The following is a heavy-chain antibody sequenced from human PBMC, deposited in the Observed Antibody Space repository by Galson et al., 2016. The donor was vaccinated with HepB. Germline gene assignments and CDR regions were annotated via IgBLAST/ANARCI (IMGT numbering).Heavy chain of an antibody. CDR2: IYPGDSHT. Sequence: QSGAEVKKPGESLKISCKGSGYSFTSYWIGWVRQMPGKGLEWMGIIYPGDSHTRYSPSFQGQVTISVDKSISTAYLQWNSLKASDTAIFYCARLNEYGDYVVDYWGQGTLVTVSS. V-gene: IGHV5-51*01. CDR3: ARLNEYGDYVVDY. CDR1: GYSFTSYW. J-gene: IGHJ4*02. D-gene: IGHD4-17*01.